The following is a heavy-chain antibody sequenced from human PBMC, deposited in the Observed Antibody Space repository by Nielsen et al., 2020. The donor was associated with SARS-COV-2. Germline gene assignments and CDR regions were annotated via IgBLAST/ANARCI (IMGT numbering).Heavy chain of an antibody. J-gene: IGHJ5*02. D-gene: IGHD5-12*01. CDR2: IDPSDSYT. CDR3: ARRVRVAMVNWFDP. Sequence: KVSCKGSGYSFTSYWISWVRQMPGKGLEWMGRIDPSDSYTNYSPSFQGHVTISADKSISTAYLQWSSLKASDTAMYYCARRVRVAMVNWFDPWGQGTLVTVSS. V-gene: IGHV5-10-1*01. CDR1: GYSFTSYW.